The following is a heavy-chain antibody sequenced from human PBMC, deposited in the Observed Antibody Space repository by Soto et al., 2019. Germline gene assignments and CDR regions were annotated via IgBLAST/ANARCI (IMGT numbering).Heavy chain of an antibody. D-gene: IGHD1-1*01. J-gene: IGHJ4*02. CDR3: ARDQGYKYGAYYFDY. CDR2: ISAYNGNT. Sequence: QVQLVQSGAEVKKPGASVKVSCKASAYTFTSYGISWVRQAPGQGLEWMGWISAYNGNTNYAQKLQGRVTMTTDTSTSTAYIELRSLRSDDTAVYYCARDQGYKYGAYYFDYWGQGTLVTVSS. CDR1: AYTFTSYG. V-gene: IGHV1-18*01.